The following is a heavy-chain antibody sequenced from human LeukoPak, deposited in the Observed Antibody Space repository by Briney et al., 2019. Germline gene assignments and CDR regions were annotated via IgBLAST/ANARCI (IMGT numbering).Heavy chain of an antibody. CDR3: ARGGYCSSTSCYMAVWFDP. CDR1: GGSFSGYY. CDR2: INHSGST. V-gene: IGHV4-34*01. Sequence: SETLSLTCAVYGGSFSGYYWSWIRHPPGKGLEWSGEINHSGSTNYNPSLKSRVTISVDTSKNQCSLKLSSVTAADTAVYYCARGGYCSSTSCYMAVWFDPWGQGTLVTVSS. D-gene: IGHD2-2*02. J-gene: IGHJ5*02.